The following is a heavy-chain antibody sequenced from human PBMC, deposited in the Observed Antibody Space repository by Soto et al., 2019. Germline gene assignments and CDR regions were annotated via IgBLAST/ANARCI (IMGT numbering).Heavy chain of an antibody. V-gene: IGHV4-30-4*01. D-gene: IGHD6-25*01. Sequence: SETLSLTCTGSGGSMRRGDYYWSWIRQPPGKGLEWIGYIYYSGSTYYNPSLKSRVTISVDTSKNQFSLKLSSVTAADTAVYYCSKVYADRSGFFDPWGQGTLVTVSS. CDR1: GGSMRRGDYY. CDR2: IYYSGST. CDR3: SKVYADRSGFFDP. J-gene: IGHJ5*02.